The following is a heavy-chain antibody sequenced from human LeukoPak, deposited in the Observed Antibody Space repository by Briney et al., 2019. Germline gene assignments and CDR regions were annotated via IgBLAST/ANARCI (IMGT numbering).Heavy chain of an antibody. J-gene: IGHJ3*01. CDR3: ARPLYNWGGGGADAFDF. V-gene: IGHV3-7*02. CDR1: GFSFRSYP. Sequence: QAGGSLRLSCAASGFSFRSYPMTWVRQAPGKGLEWVANINRDGTEKDYVDSVKGRFTISRDSSKNTLYLQMNSLRVEDTAVYYCARPLYNWGGGGADAFDFWGQGTMVTVSS. D-gene: IGHD1-20*01. CDR2: INRDGTEK.